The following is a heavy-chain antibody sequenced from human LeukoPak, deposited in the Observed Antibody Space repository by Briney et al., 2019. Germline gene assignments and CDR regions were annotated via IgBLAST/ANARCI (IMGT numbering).Heavy chain of an antibody. Sequence: GSLRLSCEASGFTFSAYAMTWVRQAPGKGLEWIGEIYHSGSTNYNPSLKSRVTISVDKSKNQFSLKLSSVTAADTAVYYCARAGPSSWYLNWGQGTLVTVSS. J-gene: IGHJ4*02. D-gene: IGHD6-13*01. CDR3: ARAGPSSWYLN. V-gene: IGHV4-34*01. CDR2: IYHSGST. CDR1: GFTFSAYA.